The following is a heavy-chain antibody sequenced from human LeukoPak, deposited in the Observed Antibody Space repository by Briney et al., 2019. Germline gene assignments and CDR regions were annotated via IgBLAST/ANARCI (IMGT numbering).Heavy chain of an antibody. V-gene: IGHV4-39*07. J-gene: IGHJ6*03. CDR1: GGSISSSSYY. Sequence: SETLSLTCTVSGGSISSSSYYWGWIRQPPGKGLEWIGSIYYSGSTYYNPSLKSRVTISVDTSKNQFSLKLSSVTAADTAVYYCARDRSLKVYYMDVWGRGTPVIVSS. CDR2: IYYSGST. CDR3: ARDRSLKVYYMDV.